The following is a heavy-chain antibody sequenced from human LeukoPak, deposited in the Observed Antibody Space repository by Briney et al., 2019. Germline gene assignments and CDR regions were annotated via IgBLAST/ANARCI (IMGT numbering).Heavy chain of an antibody. J-gene: IGHJ4*01. V-gene: IGHV3-23*01. D-gene: IGHD3-22*01. CDR2: ISGTAGRT. CDR1: VFTFSTYS. CDR3: ARDVPYYYDSSGYYSPFDC. Sequence: GVSLRLSCAASVFTFSTYSMTWDRQAPGQGLECVSDISGTAGRTYYADSVKGRFTIPRDNSKHTVDLLMNSLRAEDTAIYYCARDVPYYYDSSGYYSPFDCWGKGTLVTVSS.